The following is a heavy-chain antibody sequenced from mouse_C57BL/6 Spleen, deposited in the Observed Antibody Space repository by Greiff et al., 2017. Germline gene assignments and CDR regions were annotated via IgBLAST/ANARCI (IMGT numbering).Heavy chain of an antibody. V-gene: IGHV1-64*01. CDR1: GYTFTSYW. Sequence: VQLQQPGAELVKPGASVKLSCKASGYTFTSYWMHWVKQRPGQGLEWIGMIHPNSGSTNYNEKFKSKATLTVDKSSSTAYMQLSSLTSEDSAVYYCALISYGNYLTYYYAMDYWGQGTSVTVSS. J-gene: IGHJ4*01. D-gene: IGHD2-1*01. CDR3: ALISYGNYLTYYYAMDY. CDR2: IHPNSGST.